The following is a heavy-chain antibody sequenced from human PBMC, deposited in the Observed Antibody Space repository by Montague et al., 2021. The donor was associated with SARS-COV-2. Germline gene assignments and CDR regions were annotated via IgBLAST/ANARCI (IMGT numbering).Heavy chain of an antibody. CDR3: ASGTKRVFTYDYESSGYASDY. CDR2: INHSGST. V-gene: IGHV4-34*01. CDR1: GGSFSGYY. J-gene: IGHJ4*02. D-gene: IGHD3-22*01. Sequence: SETLSLTCAVYGGSFSGYYWSWIRQPPGKGLELIWEINHSGSTNYNPSLKRRVPISVDTSKNQFSLKLSSVTDADTAVYYCASGTKRVFTYDYESSGYASDYWGQGTLVTVSS.